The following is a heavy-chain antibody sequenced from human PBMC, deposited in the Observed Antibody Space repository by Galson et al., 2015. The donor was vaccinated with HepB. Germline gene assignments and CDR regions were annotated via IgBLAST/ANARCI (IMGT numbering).Heavy chain of an antibody. CDR2: IRYDGSNK. Sequence: SLRLSCAASGFTLSSYGMHWVRQAPGKGLEWVAFIRYDGSNKYYADSVKGRFTISRDNSKNTLYLQMNSLRAEDTAVYYCAKSPDCSSTSCYRFDYWGQGTLVTVSS. CDR1: GFTLSSYG. J-gene: IGHJ4*02. V-gene: IGHV3-30*02. D-gene: IGHD2-2*01. CDR3: AKSPDCSSTSCYRFDY.